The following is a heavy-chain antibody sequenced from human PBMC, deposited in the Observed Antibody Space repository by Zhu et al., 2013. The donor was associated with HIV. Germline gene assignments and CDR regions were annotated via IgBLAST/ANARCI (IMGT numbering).Heavy chain of an antibody. D-gene: IGHD6-19*01. CDR1: GYTFTSYG. J-gene: IGHJ6*02. CDR3: ARDASVPGDYYYYGMDV. V-gene: IGHV1-69*05. Sequence: QVRLVQSGADVKKPGASVKVSCKASGYTFTSYGISWVRQAPGQGLEWMAEIIPIFGTTKYTQKFQGRVTITRNTSISTAYMELNSLRSEDTAVYYCARDASVPGDYYYYGMDVWGQGTTVSVSS. CDR2: IIPIFGTT.